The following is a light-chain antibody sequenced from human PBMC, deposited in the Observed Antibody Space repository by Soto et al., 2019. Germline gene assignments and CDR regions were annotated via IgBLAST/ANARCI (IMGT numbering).Light chain of an antibody. J-gene: IGKJ4*01. Sequence: DIQMPQSPSSLSASVGDRVTITCRASQSISTYLNWYQQKPGQAPELLIYAASSLQSGVPSRFIRSGYGTDFTLTISLQPEDFATYYFQQSLSTPLTFGGGTKVEIK. V-gene: IGKV1-39*01. CDR2: AAS. CDR3: QQSLSTPLT. CDR1: QSISTY.